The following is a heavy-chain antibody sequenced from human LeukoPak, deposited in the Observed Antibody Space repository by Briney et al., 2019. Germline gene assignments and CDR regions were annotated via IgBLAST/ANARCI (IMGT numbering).Heavy chain of an antibody. CDR3: AREPHIAVVTHFDY. CDR1: GFTFSSHW. J-gene: IGHJ4*02. Sequence: GXSLRLSCAASGFTFSSHWMSWVRQAPGKGLEWVANIKQDGSEKYYVDSVKGRFTISRDNAKNSLFLQMNSLRAEDTAVYYCAREPHIAVVTHFDYWGQGTLVAVSS. V-gene: IGHV3-7*01. CDR2: IKQDGSEK. D-gene: IGHD6-19*01.